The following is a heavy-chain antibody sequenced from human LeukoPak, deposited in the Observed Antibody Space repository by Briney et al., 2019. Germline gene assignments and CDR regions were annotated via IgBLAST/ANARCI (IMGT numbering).Heavy chain of an antibody. CDR1: GGTFSSYA. Sequence: SVKVSCKASGGTFSSYAISWVRQAPGQGLEWMGGIIPIFGTANYAQKFRGRVTITADKSTSTAYMELSSLRSEDTAVYYCARLVVVPAPSKYGMDVWGKGTTVTVSS. CDR2: IIPIFGTA. CDR3: ARLVVVPAPSKYGMDV. D-gene: IGHD2-2*01. J-gene: IGHJ6*04. V-gene: IGHV1-69*06.